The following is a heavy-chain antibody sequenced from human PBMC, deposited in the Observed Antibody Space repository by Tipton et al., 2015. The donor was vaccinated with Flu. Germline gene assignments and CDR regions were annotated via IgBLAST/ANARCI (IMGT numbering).Heavy chain of an antibody. V-gene: IGHV3-74*01. D-gene: IGHD6-13*01. J-gene: IGHJ6*02. CDR1: GFTFSSYW. CDR2: INSDGSST. Sequence: SLRLSCAASGFTFSSYWMHWVRQAPGKGLVWVSRINSDGSSTSYADSVKGRFTISRDNAKNTLYLQMNSLRAEDTAVYYCARDRGVYSSSWFGSFGMDVWGQGTTVTVSS. CDR3: ARDRGVYSSSWFGSFGMDV.